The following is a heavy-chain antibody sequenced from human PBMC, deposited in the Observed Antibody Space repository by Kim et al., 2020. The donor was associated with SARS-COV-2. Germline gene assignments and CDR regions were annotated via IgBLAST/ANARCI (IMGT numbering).Heavy chain of an antibody. CDR2: TYYRSKWNN. CDR3: ARRGSTEAGYGMDV. Sequence: SQTLSLTCAISGDSVSSNIAAWNWIRQSPSRGLEWLGRTYYRSKWNNDYAGSVKSRITINADTSKNQFSLQLNSVTPEDTAVYYCARRGSTEAGYGMDVWGQGTTVTVS. D-gene: IGHD3-10*01. J-gene: IGHJ6*02. V-gene: IGHV6-1*01. CDR1: GDSVSSNIAA.